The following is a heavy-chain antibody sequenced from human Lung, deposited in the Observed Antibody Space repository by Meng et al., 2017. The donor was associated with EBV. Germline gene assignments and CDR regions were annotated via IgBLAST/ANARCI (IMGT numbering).Heavy chain of an antibody. D-gene: IGHD1-14*01. CDR3: AKDLSGRFDP. V-gene: IGHV3-30*18. CDR2: IPSDASHNK. Sequence: QEPWVEGGGGVVRPGRSLSRSCAASGFIFSGYGFHWVRQAPGKGPEWVAIIPSDASHNKYYADSVKGRFTISRDNSKNTLYLQMNSLKIEDTAVYYCAKDLSGRFDPWGQGTLVTVSS. J-gene: IGHJ5*02. CDR1: GFIFSGYG.